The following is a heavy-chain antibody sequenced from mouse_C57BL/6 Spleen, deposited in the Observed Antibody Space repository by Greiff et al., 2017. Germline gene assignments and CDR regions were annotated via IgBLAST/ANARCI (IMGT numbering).Heavy chain of an antibody. CDR2: ISSGSSTI. J-gene: IGHJ1*03. CDR1: GFTFSDYG. Sequence: EVMLVESGGGLVKPGGSLKLSCAASGFTFSDYGMHWVRQAPEKGLEWVAYISSGSSTIYYADTVKGRFTISRDNAKNTLFLQMTRLRSEETAMSVCARGARLVRSPYWYFDVWGTGTTVTVSS. D-gene: IGHD1-1*01. V-gene: IGHV5-17*01. CDR3: ARGARLVRSPYWYFDV.